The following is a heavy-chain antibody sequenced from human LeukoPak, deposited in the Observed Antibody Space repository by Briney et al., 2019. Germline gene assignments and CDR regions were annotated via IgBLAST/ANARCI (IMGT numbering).Heavy chain of an antibody. J-gene: IGHJ4*02. D-gene: IGHD2-2*01. CDR1: GFTFSSYA. Sequence: GGSLRLSCAASGFTFSSYAMSWVRQAPGKGLEWVSAISGSGGSTYYADSVKGRFTISRDNSKNTLYLQMNSLRAEDTAVYYCARDGSRSIVVVPAAIDYWGQGTLVTVSS. CDR3: ARDGSRSIVVVPAAIDY. CDR2: ISGSGGST. V-gene: IGHV3-23*01.